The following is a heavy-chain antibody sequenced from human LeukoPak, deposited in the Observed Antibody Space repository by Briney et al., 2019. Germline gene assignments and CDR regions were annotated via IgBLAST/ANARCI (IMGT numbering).Heavy chain of an antibody. J-gene: IGHJ4*02. CDR3: ARSSYSSSGVVASSCFDH. CDR2: IYYSGST. V-gene: IGHV4-59*01. CDR1: GGSISDYY. D-gene: IGHD6-6*01. Sequence: SETLSLTCSVSGGSISDYYWSWIRQPPGKGLEWIGYIYYSGSTNYNPSLKSRLTMSVDTSRNQLSLKLHSVTAADTAVYYCARSSYSSSGVVASSCFDHWGQGTLVTVSS.